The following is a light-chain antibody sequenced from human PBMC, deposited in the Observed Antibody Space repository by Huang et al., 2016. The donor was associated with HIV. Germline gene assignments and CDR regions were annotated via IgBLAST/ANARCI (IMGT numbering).Light chain of an antibody. J-gene: IGKJ3*01. V-gene: IGKV3-20*01. Sequence: EVVLTQSPGTLSLSPGDRATLSCRASQIVSSSYLAWYQQEPGQAPRLLNYGASSGATGIPDRFRGSGSGTDFTLTISRLEPEDFAVYYCQQYGSSFTFGPGTKVDI. CDR3: QQYGSSFT. CDR2: GAS. CDR1: QIVSSSY.